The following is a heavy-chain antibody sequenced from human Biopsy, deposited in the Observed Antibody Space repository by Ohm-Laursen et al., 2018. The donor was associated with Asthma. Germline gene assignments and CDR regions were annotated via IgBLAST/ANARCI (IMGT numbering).Heavy chain of an antibody. CDR1: GFTFSSYG. J-gene: IGHJ4*02. D-gene: IGHD5-18*01. CDR3: ARFKRGYSYGYAGVFDY. Sequence: SLRLSCAASGFTFSSYGMHWVRQAPGKGLEWVAVISYDGSNKYYADSVKGRFTISRDNSKNSLYLQMNSLRDEDTAVYYCARFKRGYSYGYAGVFDYWGQGTLVTVSS. V-gene: IGHV3-30*03. CDR2: ISYDGSNK.